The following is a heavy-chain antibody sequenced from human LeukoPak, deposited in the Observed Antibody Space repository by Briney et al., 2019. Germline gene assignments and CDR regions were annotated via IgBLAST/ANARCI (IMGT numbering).Heavy chain of an antibody. V-gene: IGHV3-7*01. D-gene: IGHD4-17*01. CDR3: GRGGRYDYGDYGRNH. Sequence: GGSLRLSCAAPRFSSSVYYMRSGRQAPGKGLEWVANIKHDGSGKQYVDSVKGRFTISRDNVKNTLYLQMNSLRAEDTAVYYCGRGGRYDYGDYGRNHWGQGTLVTVSS. CDR2: IKHDGSGK. CDR1: RFSSSVYY. J-gene: IGHJ5*02.